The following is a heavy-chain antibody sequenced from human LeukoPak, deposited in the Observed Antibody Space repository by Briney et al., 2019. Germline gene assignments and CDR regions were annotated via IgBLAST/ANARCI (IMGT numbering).Heavy chain of an antibody. CDR1: GGSISSSHW. J-gene: IGHJ3*02. V-gene: IGHV4-4*02. CDR3: TRDVSSGDDAFDI. Sequence: SETLSLTCAVSGGSISSSHWWTWVRQPPGKGLEWIGEIYHSGSTNYNPSLKSRVTISVDKSKNQFSLKLSSVTAADTAVYYCTRDVSSGDDAFDIWGQGTMVTVSS. D-gene: IGHD3-10*01. CDR2: IYHSGST.